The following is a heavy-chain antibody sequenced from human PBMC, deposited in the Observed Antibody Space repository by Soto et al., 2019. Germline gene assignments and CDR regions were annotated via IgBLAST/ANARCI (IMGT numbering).Heavy chain of an antibody. CDR2: INAGNGNT. V-gene: IGHV1-3*01. D-gene: IGHD5-12*01. CDR3: ARTGGSGYDIYYYYYMDV. Sequence: GASVKVSCKASGYTFTSYAMHWVRQAPGQRLEWMGWINAGNGNTKYSQKFQGRVTITRDTSASTAYMELSSLRSEDTAVYYCARTGGSGYDIYYYYYMDVWGKGTTVTVSS. J-gene: IGHJ6*03. CDR1: GYTFTSYA.